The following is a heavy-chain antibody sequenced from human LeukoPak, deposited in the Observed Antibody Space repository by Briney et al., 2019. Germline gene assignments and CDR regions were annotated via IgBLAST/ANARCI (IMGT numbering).Heavy chain of an antibody. CDR1: GFTSSSYA. J-gene: IGHJ4*02. CDR3: AKAAAAPGFDF. V-gene: IGHV3-23*01. CDR2: VSGSGDRM. D-gene: IGHD6-13*01. Sequence: QPGGSLRLSCAASGFTSSSYALNWVRQAPGKGLEWVATVSGSGDRMYRADSVKGRFTISRDNSKNTIYLQMNSLRAEDTALYYCAKAAAAPGFDFWGQGTLVTISS.